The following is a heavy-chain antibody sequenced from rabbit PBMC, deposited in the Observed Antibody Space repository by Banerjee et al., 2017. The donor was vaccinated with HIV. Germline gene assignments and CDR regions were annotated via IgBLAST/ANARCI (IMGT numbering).Heavy chain of an antibody. V-gene: IGHV1S45*01. D-gene: IGHD1-1*01. CDR1: GFSFSSRYW. Sequence: QEQLEESGGDLVKPEGSLTLTCTASGFSFSSRYWICWVRQAPGKGLEWIGCILTGSGITYYASWAKGRFTISRSTSLNTVDLKMTSLTAADTATYFCARDLTSSTSGLWGPGTLVTVS. CDR3: ARDLTSSTSGL. J-gene: IGHJ4*01. CDR2: ILTGSGIT.